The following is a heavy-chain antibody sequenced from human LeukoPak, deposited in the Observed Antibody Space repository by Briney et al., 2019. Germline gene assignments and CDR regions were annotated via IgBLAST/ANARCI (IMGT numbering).Heavy chain of an antibody. CDR1: GFTFSSPA. V-gene: IGHV3-23*01. Sequence: GYLRLSCAASGFTFSSPAMSWVRQAPGKGLEWVSSITPSGDGTYYAASVKGRFTISRDNSKNTLYLQMDSLRADDTAKYYCAKDSPVATWWGQGTLVTVSS. CDR2: ITPSGDGT. D-gene: IGHD1-26*01. J-gene: IGHJ4*02. CDR3: AKDSPVATW.